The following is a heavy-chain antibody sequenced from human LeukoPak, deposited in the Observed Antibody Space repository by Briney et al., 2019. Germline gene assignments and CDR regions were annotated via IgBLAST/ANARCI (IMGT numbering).Heavy chain of an antibody. CDR2: ISHSGRD. CDR3: AKDNYAGLRYLDWFADY. D-gene: IGHD3-9*01. CDR1: GFTFSSYG. V-gene: IGHV3-30*18. Sequence: PGRSLRLSCAASGFTFSSYGMHWVRQAPDKGLEWVAVISHSGRDDYAESVKGRFTISRDNSKNTVYLQMNSLRAEDTAIYYCAKDNYAGLRYLDWFADYWGQGTLVTVSA. J-gene: IGHJ4*02.